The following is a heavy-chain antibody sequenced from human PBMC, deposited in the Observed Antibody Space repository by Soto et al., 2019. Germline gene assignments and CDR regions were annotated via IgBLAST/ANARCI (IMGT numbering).Heavy chain of an antibody. Sequence: SETLSLTCTVSGGSISSGDYYWSWIRQPPGKGLEWIGYIYYSGSTYYNPSLKSRVTISVDTSKNQFSLKLSSVTAADTAVYYCAREGVYYDSSGYSIDRFDYWGQGTLVTVSS. CDR1: GGSISSGDYY. CDR2: IYYSGST. J-gene: IGHJ4*02. D-gene: IGHD3-22*01. CDR3: AREGVYYDSSGYSIDRFDY. V-gene: IGHV4-30-4*01.